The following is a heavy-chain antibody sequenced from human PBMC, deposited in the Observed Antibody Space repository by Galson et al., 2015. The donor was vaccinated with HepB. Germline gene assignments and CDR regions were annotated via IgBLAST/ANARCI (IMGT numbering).Heavy chain of an antibody. J-gene: IGHJ4*02. CDR3: ARAGVHTIFGGVIGNYYDSSGFDS. Sequence: SLRLSCAASGFTFSTYALHWVRQAPGKGLEWVALISHDGDTIYYADSVKGRFTVSRDNSKNTLYLQMNSLRREDTALYYCARAGVHTIFGGVIGNYYDSSGFDSWGQGTLVTVSS. CDR1: GFTFSTYA. CDR2: ISHDGDTI. V-gene: IGHV3-30*04. D-gene: IGHD3-3*01.